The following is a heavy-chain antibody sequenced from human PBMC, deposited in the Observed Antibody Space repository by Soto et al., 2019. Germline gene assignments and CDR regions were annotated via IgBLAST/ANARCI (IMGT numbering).Heavy chain of an antibody. J-gene: IGHJ4*02. CDR2: IYYSGST. V-gene: IGHV4-31*03. D-gene: IGHD6-13*01. CDR3: ARCIAAAGTDYYFDY. CDR1: GGSISGGGYY. Sequence: SETLSLTCTVSGGSISGGGYYWSWIRQHPGKGLEWIGYIYYSGSTYYNPSLKSRVTISVDTSKNQFSLKLSSVTAADTAVYYCARCIAAAGTDYYFDYWGQGTLVTVSS.